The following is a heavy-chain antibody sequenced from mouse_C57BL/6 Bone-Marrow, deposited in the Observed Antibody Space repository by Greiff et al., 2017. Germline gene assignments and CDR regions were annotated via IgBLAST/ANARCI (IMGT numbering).Heavy chain of an antibody. D-gene: IGHD6-1*01. CDR2: IYPRSGNT. CDR1: GYTFTSYG. V-gene: IGHV1-81*01. CDR3: ARWGTAVLASNYLDY. J-gene: IGHJ2*01. Sequence: QVQLQQSGAELARPGASVKLSCKASGYTFTSYGISWVKQRTGQGLEWIGEIYPRSGNTYYNEKFKGKATLTAAKSSSTAYMELLSLTSEGSAVYCCARWGTAVLASNYLDYGGQGTTLTVSS.